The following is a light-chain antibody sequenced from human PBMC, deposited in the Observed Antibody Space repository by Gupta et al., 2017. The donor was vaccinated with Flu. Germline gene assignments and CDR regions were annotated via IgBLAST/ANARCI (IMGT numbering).Light chain of an antibody. Sequence: GERATLSCRASQSVSSHLGWYQHKPGQAPRLLIYGTSTRATGVPARFSGSGSGTEFTLTISSLQSEDFAVYYCQQYNDWPQTFGQGTKVEIK. CDR1: QSVSSH. V-gene: IGKV3-15*01. J-gene: IGKJ1*01. CDR2: GTS. CDR3: QQYNDWPQT.